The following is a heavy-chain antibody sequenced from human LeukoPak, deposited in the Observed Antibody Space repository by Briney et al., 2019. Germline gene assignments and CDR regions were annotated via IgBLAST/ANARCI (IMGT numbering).Heavy chain of an antibody. CDR2: IGGSGFST. Sequence: QPGGSLRLSCAASGFAFTSYAMGWVRQAPGKGLEWVSSIGGSGFSTHYADSVKGRFTTSTDNSKNTLYLQMNSLRAEDTAVYYCPNRDYWGHGTLVTVSS. J-gene: IGHJ4*01. V-gene: IGHV3-23*01. CDR3: PNRDY. CDR1: GFAFTSYA.